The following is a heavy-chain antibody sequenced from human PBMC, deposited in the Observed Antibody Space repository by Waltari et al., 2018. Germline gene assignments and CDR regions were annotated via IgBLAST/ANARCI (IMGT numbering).Heavy chain of an antibody. D-gene: IGHD1-1*01. CDR3: ARTSTRDFYYMDV. V-gene: IGHV5-10-1*01. Sequence: EVQLVQSGAEVKKPGESLRISCEGSGYDFSTFWITWVRHMPGKGLEWMGGIDPRDSFNNYSPSFRGHVTISVDRSISTAYIQWSGLRASDTAIYYCARTSTRDFYYMDVWGKGTTVTVSS. CDR2: IDPRDSFN. CDR1: GYDFSTFW. J-gene: IGHJ6*03.